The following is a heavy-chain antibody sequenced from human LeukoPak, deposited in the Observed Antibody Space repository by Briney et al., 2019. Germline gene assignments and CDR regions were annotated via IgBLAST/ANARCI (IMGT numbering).Heavy chain of an antibody. V-gene: IGHV3-23*01. CDR2: IGNSGGST. CDR1: GFTFSSYA. D-gene: IGHD3-9*01. J-gene: IGHJ4*02. Sequence: GGSLRLSCAASGFTFSSYAMSWVRQAPGKGLEWVSSIGNSGGSTYYADSVKGRFTISRDNAKNSLYLQMNSLRDEDTAVYYCARAELRYFDWENDYWGQGTLVTVSS. CDR3: ARAELRYFDWENDY.